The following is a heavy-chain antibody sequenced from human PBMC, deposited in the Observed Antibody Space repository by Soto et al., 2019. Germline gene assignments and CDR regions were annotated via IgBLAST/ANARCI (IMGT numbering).Heavy chain of an antibody. V-gene: IGHV1-18*01. Sequence: QVQLVQSGAEVKKPGASVKVSCKASGYTFTSYGISWVRQAPGQGLEWMGWISAYNGNTNYAQKLQGRVTMTTDTSTSTAYMELRSLRSDDTAVYYCARVREGTIWLNSYYYDLDVWGKGTTVTVSS. D-gene: IGHD5-12*01. J-gene: IGHJ6*03. CDR1: GYTFTSYG. CDR2: ISAYNGNT. CDR3: ARVREGTIWLNSYYYDLDV.